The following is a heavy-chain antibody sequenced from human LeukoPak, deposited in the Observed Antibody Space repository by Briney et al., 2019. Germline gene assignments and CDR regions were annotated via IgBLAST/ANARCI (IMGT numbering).Heavy chain of an antibody. J-gene: IGHJ4*02. CDR2: INSDGSST. V-gene: IGHV3-74*01. CDR3: ARAQHSGYERYQYYFDY. D-gene: IGHD5-12*01. CDR1: GFTFSSYW. Sequence: GGSLRLSCAASGFTFSSYWMHWVRQAPGKGLVWVSRINSDGSSTDYADSVKGRFTISRDNAKNTLYLQMNSLRAEDTAVYYCARAQHSGYERYQYYFDYWGQGTLVTVSS.